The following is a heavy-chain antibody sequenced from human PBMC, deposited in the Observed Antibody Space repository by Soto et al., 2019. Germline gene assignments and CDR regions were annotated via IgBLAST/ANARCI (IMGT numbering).Heavy chain of an antibody. D-gene: IGHD3-10*01. CDR2: IIPIFGTA. CDR3: ARALLWFGERDNWFDP. Sequence: QVQLVQSGAEVKKPGSSVKVSCKASGGTFSSYAISWVRQAPGQGLEWMGGIIPIFGTANYAQKFQGRVTITADKSTSTAYMELSSLRSEDMAVYYWARALLWFGERDNWFDPCGQGTLVTFSS. V-gene: IGHV1-69*06. J-gene: IGHJ5*02. CDR1: GGTFSSYA.